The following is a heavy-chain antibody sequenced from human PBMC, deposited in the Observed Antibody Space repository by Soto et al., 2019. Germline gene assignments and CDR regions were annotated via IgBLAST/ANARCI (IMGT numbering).Heavy chain of an antibody. Sequence: ALVKVSCKASGGTFSSYAISWVRQAPGQGLEWMGGIIPIFGTANYAQKFQGRVTITADESISTAYLQWSSLKASDTATYYCARQHPLDSNGWHTWGQGTQVTVSS. V-gene: IGHV1-69*13. CDR3: ARQHPLDSNGWHT. D-gene: IGHD6-19*01. J-gene: IGHJ4*02. CDR1: GGTFSSYA. CDR2: IIPIFGTA.